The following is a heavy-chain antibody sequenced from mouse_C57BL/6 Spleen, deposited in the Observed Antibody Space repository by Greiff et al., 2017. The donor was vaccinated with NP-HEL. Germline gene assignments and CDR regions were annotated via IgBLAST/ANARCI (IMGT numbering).Heavy chain of an antibody. Sequence: EVQLVESGGGLVKPGGSLKLSCAASGFTFSDYGMHWVRQAPEKGLEWVAYISSGISTIYYADTVKGRFTISRDKAKNTLFLQMTSLRSEDTAMYYCARTYFDYWGQGTTLTVSS. V-gene: IGHV5-17*01. CDR1: GFTFSDYG. CDR3: ARTYFDY. J-gene: IGHJ2*01. CDR2: ISSGISTI.